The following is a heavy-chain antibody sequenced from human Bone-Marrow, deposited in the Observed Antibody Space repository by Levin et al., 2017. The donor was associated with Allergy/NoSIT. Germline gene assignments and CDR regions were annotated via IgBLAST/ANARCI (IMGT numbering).Heavy chain of an antibody. J-gene: IGHJ4*02. CDR1: GASISSSTYY. D-gene: IGHD3-9*01. Sequence: PSQTLSLTCTVSGASISSSTYYWGWIRQPPGKGLEWIGNFYYSGSTYYNPSLKSRVTISVDTSKNQLSLKLSSVTAADTAVYYCARVLYFDWLLHYYFDYWGQGTLVTVSS. CDR2: FYYSGST. V-gene: IGHV4-39*07. CDR3: ARVLYFDWLLHYYFDY.